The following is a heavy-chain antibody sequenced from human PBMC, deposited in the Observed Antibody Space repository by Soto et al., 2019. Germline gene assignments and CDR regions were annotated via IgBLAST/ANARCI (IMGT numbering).Heavy chain of an antibody. Sequence: KLPETLSLTCTVSGGSISSYYWSWIRQPPGKGLEWIGYIYYSGSTNYNPSLKSRVTISVDTSKNQFSLKLSSVTAADTAVYYCERADGSGSLGIWGQGKMVTVSS. V-gene: IGHV4-59*01. CDR3: ERADGSGSLGI. CDR2: IYYSGST. D-gene: IGHD3-10*01. CDR1: GGSISSYY. J-gene: IGHJ3*02.